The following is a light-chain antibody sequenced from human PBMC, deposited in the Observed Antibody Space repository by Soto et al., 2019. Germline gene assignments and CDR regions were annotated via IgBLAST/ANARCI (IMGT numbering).Light chain of an antibody. CDR2: DVT. J-gene: IGLJ2*01. Sequence: QSALTQPASVSESPGQSITISCTGTSSDVGGYNYVSWYQQHPGKAPKLMIYDVTNRPSGVSNRFSGSKSGNTASLTISGLQAEDEADYYCSSYTSSSTVLFGGGTKLTVL. CDR3: SSYTSSSTVL. V-gene: IGLV2-14*03. CDR1: SSDVGGYNY.